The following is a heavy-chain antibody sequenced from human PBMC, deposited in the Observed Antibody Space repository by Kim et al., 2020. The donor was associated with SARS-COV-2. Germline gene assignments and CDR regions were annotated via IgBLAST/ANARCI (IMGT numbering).Heavy chain of an antibody. CDR3: ARDLERESVAGPTP. CDR2: ISSSSSYI. D-gene: IGHD6-19*01. J-gene: IGHJ5*02. CDR1: GFTFSSYS. Sequence: GGSLRLSCAASGFTFSSYSMNWVRQAPGKGLEWVSSISSSSSYIYYADSVKGRFTISRDNAKNSLYLQMNSLRAEDTAVYYCARDLERESVAGPTPWGQGTLVTVSS. V-gene: IGHV3-21*01.